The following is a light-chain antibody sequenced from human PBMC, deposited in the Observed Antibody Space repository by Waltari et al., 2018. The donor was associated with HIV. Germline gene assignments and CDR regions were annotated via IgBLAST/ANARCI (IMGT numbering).Light chain of an antibody. J-gene: IGLJ2*01. CDR1: TSDFGRYNS. CDR3: STHTTTDTLI. V-gene: IGLV2-14*03. Sequence: QSALTQPASVSGSPGQSVTISCTATTSDFGRYNSVSWYQQHPGTLPQVIIYEVTSPPSGVPHRFSGSKSGNTASLTISGLQAEDEAIYYCSTHTTTDTLIFGGGTKLTVL. CDR2: EVT.